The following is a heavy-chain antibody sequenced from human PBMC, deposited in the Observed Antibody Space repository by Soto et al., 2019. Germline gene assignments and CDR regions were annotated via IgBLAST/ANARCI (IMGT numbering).Heavy chain of an antibody. V-gene: IGHV1-8*01. CDR2: MNPNSGNT. Sequence: QVQLVQSGAEVKKPGASVKVSCTFTSYDINWVRQATGQGLEWMAWMNPNSGNTRYAQKFQRRVTMTRNTSNFTAYMELSSLRSEDTAVYYCARGPGSSDWRFSYYYMDVWGQGTTVTVSS. CDR1: FTSYD. J-gene: IGHJ6*02. D-gene: IGHD6-19*01. CDR3: ARGPGSSDWRFSYYYMDV.